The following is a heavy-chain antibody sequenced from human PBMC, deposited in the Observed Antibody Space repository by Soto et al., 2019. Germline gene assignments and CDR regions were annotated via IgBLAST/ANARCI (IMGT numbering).Heavy chain of an antibody. Sequence: ASVKVSCKASGYTFTSYGISWVRQAPGQGLEWMGWISAYNGNTNHAQKLQGRVTMTTDTSTSTAYMELRSLRSDDTAVYYCARDAPPYDFWSGYYQYYYYMDVWGKGTTVTVSS. J-gene: IGHJ6*03. CDR1: GYTFTSYG. V-gene: IGHV1-18*01. D-gene: IGHD3-3*01. CDR2: ISAYNGNT. CDR3: ARDAPPYDFWSGYYQYYYYMDV.